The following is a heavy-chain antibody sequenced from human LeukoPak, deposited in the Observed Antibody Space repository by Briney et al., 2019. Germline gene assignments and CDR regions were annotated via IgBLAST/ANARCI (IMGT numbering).Heavy chain of an antibody. CDR3: ARGKFYMDV. D-gene: IGHD4-23*01. CDR2: ISPYNGNT. CDR1: GYTFTNYG. Sequence: ASVKVSCKASGYTFTNYGITWVRQAPGQGLEWMGWISPYNGNTNYTQKLQGRFTMTTDTSTTTAYMELSSLTPDDTAVYYCARGKFYMDVWGKGTTVTVSS. V-gene: IGHV1-18*01. J-gene: IGHJ6*03.